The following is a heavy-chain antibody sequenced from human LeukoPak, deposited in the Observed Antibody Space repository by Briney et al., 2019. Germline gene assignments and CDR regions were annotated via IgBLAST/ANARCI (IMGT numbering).Heavy chain of an antibody. CDR3: VRDPSEASHPYYFDY. CDR1: GFTFSDYY. CDR2: ISSSGSTI. J-gene: IGHJ4*02. V-gene: IGHV3-11*04. Sequence: GGSLRLSCAASGFTFSDYYMSWIRQAPGKGLEWVSYISSSGSTIYYADSVKGRFTISRDNAKNSLSLQMNSLRVEDTAVYYCVRDPSEASHPYYFDYWGQGTLVTVSS. D-gene: IGHD2-2*01.